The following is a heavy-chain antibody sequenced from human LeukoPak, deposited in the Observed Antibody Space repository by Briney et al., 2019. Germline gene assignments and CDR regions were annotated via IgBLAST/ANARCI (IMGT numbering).Heavy chain of an antibody. CDR3: AKDSGRDYGIDY. CDR2: ISYDGSNK. CDR1: GFTFSSYG. Sequence: PGGSLRLSCAASGFTFSSYGMHWVRQAPGEGLEWVTVISYDGSNKYYADSVKGRFTISRDNSKNTLYLQMNSLRAEDTAVYYCAKDSGRDYGIDYWGQGTLVTVSS. D-gene: IGHD4-17*01. V-gene: IGHV3-30*18. J-gene: IGHJ4*02.